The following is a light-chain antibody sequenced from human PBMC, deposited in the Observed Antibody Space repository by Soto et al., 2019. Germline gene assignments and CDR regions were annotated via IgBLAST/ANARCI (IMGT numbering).Light chain of an antibody. CDR2: EVS. Sequence: DILLTQSPSTLAASVGDRVTISCRASQSINKWLAWYQHKPGKAPNLLIYEVSTLHSGVPSRFCGSGSGTEFTLTISSLRPDDFATYYCQHYSGDRATFGQGTKVDIK. J-gene: IGKJ1*01. CDR1: QSINKW. V-gene: IGKV1-5*03. CDR3: QHYSGDRAT.